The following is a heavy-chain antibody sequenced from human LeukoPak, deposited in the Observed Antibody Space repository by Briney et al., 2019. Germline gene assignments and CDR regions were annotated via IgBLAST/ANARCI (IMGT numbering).Heavy chain of an antibody. Sequence: PGGSLRLSCAASGFTFSSYSMNLVRQAPGKGLEWVSSISSSSSYIYYADSVKGRFTISRDNAKNSLYLQMNSLRAEDTAVYYCARDRGSSSWYSARFGYWGQGTLVTVSS. V-gene: IGHV3-21*01. D-gene: IGHD6-13*01. J-gene: IGHJ4*02. CDR3: ARDRGSSSWYSARFGY. CDR2: ISSSSSYI. CDR1: GFTFSSYS.